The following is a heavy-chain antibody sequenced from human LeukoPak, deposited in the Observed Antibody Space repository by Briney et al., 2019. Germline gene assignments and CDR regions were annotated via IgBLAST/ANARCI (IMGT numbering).Heavy chain of an antibody. CDR2: VNDYSGNT. J-gene: IGHJ6*02. V-gene: IGHV4-34*01. CDR3: ARGRIAKIVVVHSFQYGMDV. Sequence: SETLSLTCDVFGGSFTDYFWTWIRQSPGKGLEWIGEVNDYSGNTNYNPSLNSRVSISLEKSKNQFSLELRSVTAADTAVYYCARGRIAKIVVVHSFQYGMDVWGQGTTVTVSS. CDR1: GGSFTDYF. D-gene: IGHD3-22*01.